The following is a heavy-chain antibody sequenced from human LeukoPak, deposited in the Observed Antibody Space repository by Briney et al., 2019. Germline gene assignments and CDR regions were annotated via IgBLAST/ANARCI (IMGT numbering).Heavy chain of an antibody. J-gene: IGHJ4*02. CDR3: TREQDREASATVVGDY. V-gene: IGHV3-21*05. Sequence: PGGSLRLSCGASGFTFSRYAMNWVRQAPGKGLEWISHISTGTYIAYTDSVKGRFTISRDNAKNSLFLQMNSLRAEDTAVYYCTREQDREASATVVGDYWGQGTLVTVSS. CDR1: GFTFSRYA. CDR2: ISTGTYI. D-gene: IGHD4-23*01.